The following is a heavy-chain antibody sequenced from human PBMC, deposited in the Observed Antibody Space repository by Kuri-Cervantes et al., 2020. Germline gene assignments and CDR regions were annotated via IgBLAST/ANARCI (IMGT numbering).Heavy chain of an antibody. CDR2: IWYDGSKK. V-gene: IGHV3-33*08. J-gene: IGHJ6*03. CDR1: GFTFSVYG. D-gene: IGHD5-12*01. Sequence: GESLKISCAASGFTFSVYGMYWVRQAPGNGLEWVAVIWYDGSKKYYADSVKGRFAISRDNSKNMVFLDLNSLRTEDTAVYYCAREHLPNDYYIDVWGKGTPVTVSS. CDR3: AREHLPNDYYIDV.